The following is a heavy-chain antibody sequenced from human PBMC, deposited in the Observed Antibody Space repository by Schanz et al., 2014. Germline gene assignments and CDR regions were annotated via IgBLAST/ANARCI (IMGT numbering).Heavy chain of an antibody. CDR3: AKDPYGMDV. Sequence: QVQLVESGGGVVQPGNSLRLSCAASGFTFSSYGMHWVRQAPGKGLEWVAFIRYDGSNKYYADSVKGRFTISRDNSKNTLYLQMNSLRAEDTAVYYCAKDPYGMDVWGQGTTVTVSS. CDR1: GFTFSSYG. J-gene: IGHJ6*02. CDR2: IRYDGSNK. V-gene: IGHV3-30*02.